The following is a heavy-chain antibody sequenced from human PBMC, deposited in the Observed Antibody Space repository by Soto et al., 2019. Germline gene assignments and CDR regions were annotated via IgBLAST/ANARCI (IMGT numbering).Heavy chain of an antibody. CDR2: TYYRSRWYH. J-gene: IGHJ4*02. CDR1: GDSISSNSAA. D-gene: IGHD5-18*01. V-gene: IGHV6-1*01. CDR3: ESHRYNY. Sequence: SQALSLTCAISGDSISSNSAAWNWIRQSPSRGFEWLGRTYYRSRWYHDYAVSVKSRIIINPDTSKNQVSLQLNSVTPDDTAVYYCESHRYNYWGQGTVVTVSS.